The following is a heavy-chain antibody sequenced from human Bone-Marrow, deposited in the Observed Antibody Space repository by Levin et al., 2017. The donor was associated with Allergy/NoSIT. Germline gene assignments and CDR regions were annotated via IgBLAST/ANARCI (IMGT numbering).Heavy chain of an antibody. Sequence: GESLKISCEASGFTFSSFPIHWVRQSPGKGLEWVAVISDSGSNKYYAASVKGRFTISRDNSKNTLYLQMNSLRSDDTGVYFCASRGIVGTRYGHYYYGLDVWGQGTTVIVSS. V-gene: IGHV3-30*14. CDR3: ASRGIVGTRYGHYYYGLDV. J-gene: IGHJ6*02. CDR1: GFTFSSFP. CDR2: ISDSGSNK. D-gene: IGHD2/OR15-2a*01.